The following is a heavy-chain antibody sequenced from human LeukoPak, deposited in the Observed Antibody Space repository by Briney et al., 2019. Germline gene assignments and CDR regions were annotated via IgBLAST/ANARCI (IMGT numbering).Heavy chain of an antibody. CDR1: GYTFTSYA. CDR2: IDTNTGNP. J-gene: IGHJ6*03. Sequence: ASVKVSCKASGYTFTSYAVNWVRQAPGQGLEWMGWIDTNTGNPTYAQGFTGRFVFSLDTSVSTAYLQISSLKAEDTAVYYCARDQSSSWSNYYYMDVWGKGTTVTVS. D-gene: IGHD6-13*01. V-gene: IGHV7-4-1*02. CDR3: ARDQSSSWSNYYYMDV.